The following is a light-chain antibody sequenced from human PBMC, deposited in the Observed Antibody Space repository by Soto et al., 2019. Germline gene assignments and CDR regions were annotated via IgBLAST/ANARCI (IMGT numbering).Light chain of an antibody. Sequence: EIVLTQSPGTLSFSPWERATLSCRASQSVSSNYFAWYQQKPGQAPRLLIYGVSSRPTGIPDRFSGSGSGTDFTLTISRLEPEDFAVYYCEQYGSSPRTFGQGTKVDIK. CDR3: EQYGSSPRT. J-gene: IGKJ1*01. CDR2: GVS. V-gene: IGKV3-20*01. CDR1: QSVSSNY.